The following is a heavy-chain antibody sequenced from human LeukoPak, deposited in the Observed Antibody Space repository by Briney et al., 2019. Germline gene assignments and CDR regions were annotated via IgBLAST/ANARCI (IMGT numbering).Heavy chain of an antibody. J-gene: IGHJ4*02. Sequence: PGESLKISCRGSGYSIVSYCNACVGQMPGKGLEWMGIIYPGDSDTRYSPSFQGQVTISADRSINTAYLQWSSLKASATALYYCARSIAADGIYFDFWGQGTLVTVSS. CDR2: IYPGDSDT. D-gene: IGHD6-13*01. CDR1: GYSIVSYC. V-gene: IGHV5-51*01. CDR3: ARSIAADGIYFDF.